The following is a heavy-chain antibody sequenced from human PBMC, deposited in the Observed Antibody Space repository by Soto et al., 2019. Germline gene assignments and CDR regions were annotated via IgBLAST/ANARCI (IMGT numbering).Heavy chain of an antibody. V-gene: IGHV3-48*02. Sequence: GSLRLSCAASGFTFSSYSMNWVRQAPGKGLEWVSYISSSSSTIYYADSVKGRFTISRDNAKNSLYLQMNSLRDEDTAVYYCARGGVTSYYYYGMDVWGQGTTVTVSS. D-gene: IGHD4-4*01. CDR3: ARGGVTSYYYYGMDV. CDR2: ISSSSSTI. CDR1: GFTFSSYS. J-gene: IGHJ6*02.